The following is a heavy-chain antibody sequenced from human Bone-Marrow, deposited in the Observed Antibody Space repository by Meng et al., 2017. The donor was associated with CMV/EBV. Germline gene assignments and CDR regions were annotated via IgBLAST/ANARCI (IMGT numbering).Heavy chain of an antibody. CDR3: ARELLGMDV. J-gene: IGHJ6*02. CDR2: IRSSGSII. CDR1: GFTFSSYQ. Sequence: GESLKISCAASGFTFSSYQMNWVRQAPGKGLEWVSYIRSSGSIIYYADSVKGRFTVSRDNAKNLLYLQMNSLRAEDTAVYYCARELLGMDVWGQGTTVTVSS. V-gene: IGHV3-48*03.